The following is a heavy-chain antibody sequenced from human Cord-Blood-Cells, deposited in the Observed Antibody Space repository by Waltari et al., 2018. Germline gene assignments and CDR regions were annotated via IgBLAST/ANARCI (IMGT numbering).Heavy chain of an antibody. CDR3: ARKPITIFGVVITRGYMDV. CDR2: INHTGNT. J-gene: IGHJ6*03. D-gene: IGHD3-3*01. CDR1: GTSFTAHY. Sequence: QEQLQQWGAGMLKPSETLATTREVYGTSFTAHYRRWIRQPTVKGAEWSGEINHTGNTNYNPALKSRVTISVDTSKNQFSLRLSSVTAADTAVYYCARKPITIFGVVITRGYMDVWGKGT. V-gene: IGHV4-34*01.